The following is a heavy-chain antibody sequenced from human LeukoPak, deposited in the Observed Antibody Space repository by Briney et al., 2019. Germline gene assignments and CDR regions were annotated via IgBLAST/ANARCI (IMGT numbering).Heavy chain of an antibody. CDR1: GFTLVEYA. CDR2: IRSKGYGGAT. D-gene: IGHD1-1*01. Sequence: GGSLRLSCRASGFTLVEYAMAWVRQAPGKGLEWVCFIRSKGYGGATEYAASVKGRFTKSIANLQMNSLKTEDTAVYYCRRDLERRVDAFDIWGQGTMVTVSS. V-gene: IGHV3-49*04. CDR3: RRDLERRVDAFDI. J-gene: IGHJ3*02.